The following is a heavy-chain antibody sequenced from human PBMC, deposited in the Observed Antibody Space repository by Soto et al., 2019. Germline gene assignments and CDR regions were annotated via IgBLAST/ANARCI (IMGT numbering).Heavy chain of an antibody. D-gene: IGHD2-15*01. Sequence: SETLSLTCTVSGGPVSSATYYWSWIRQTPGKGLEWLGYVYDSASTNYNPSLKSRVTISLETSKNQFSLKLTSVTAADTAVYYCARDTRVSIVYWGQGTLVTVSS. CDR1: GGPVSSATYY. CDR2: VYDSAST. CDR3: ARDTRVSIVY. J-gene: IGHJ4*02. V-gene: IGHV4-61*01.